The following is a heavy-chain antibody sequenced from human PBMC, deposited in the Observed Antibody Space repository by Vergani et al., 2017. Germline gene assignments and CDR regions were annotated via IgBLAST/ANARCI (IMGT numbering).Heavy chain of an antibody. Sequence: VQLVESGGGLVQPGRSLRLSCAASGFTFSSYGMHWVRQAPGKGLEWVAVISYDGSNKYYADSVKGRFTISRDNSKNTLYLQMNSLRAEDTAVYYCAKDLLYSSSWGGYYYGMDVWGQGTTVTVSS. CDR1: GFTFSSYG. D-gene: IGHD6-13*01. J-gene: IGHJ6*02. V-gene: IGHV3-30*18. CDR3: AKDLLYSSSWGGYYYGMDV. CDR2: ISYDGSNK.